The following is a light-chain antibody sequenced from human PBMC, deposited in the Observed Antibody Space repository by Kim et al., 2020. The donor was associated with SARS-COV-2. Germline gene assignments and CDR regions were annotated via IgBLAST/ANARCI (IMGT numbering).Light chain of an antibody. Sequence: IVMTQSPATLSVSPGERVTLSCRASQSVRYNLAWYQQRPGQAPRLLIYGASTRATDVFDRFSGSGSGTEFTLTIRSLQSEDLAVYYCQQYNDWPLLTFGGGTKVDIK. V-gene: IGKV3-15*01. CDR3: QQYNDWPLLT. CDR2: GAS. CDR1: QSVRYN. J-gene: IGKJ4*01.